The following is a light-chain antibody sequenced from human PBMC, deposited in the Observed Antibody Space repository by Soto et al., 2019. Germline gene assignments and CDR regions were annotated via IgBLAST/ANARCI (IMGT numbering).Light chain of an antibody. CDR1: SSDVGGYNY. CDR3: SSYAGSNNFRYV. CDR2: EVN. V-gene: IGLV2-8*01. Sequence: QSVLTQPPSASGSPGQSVTISCTGTSSDVGGYNYVSWYQHHPGKAPKLMIYEVNKRPSGVPDRFSGSKSGNTASLTVSGLQAEDEADYYCSSYAGSNNFRYVFGTGTKVTVL. J-gene: IGLJ1*01.